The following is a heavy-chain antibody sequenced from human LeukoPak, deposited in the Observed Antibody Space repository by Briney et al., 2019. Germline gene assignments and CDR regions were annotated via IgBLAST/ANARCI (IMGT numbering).Heavy chain of an antibody. D-gene: IGHD2-21*01. Sequence: PGGSLRLSCAASGFPFSSKGMSWVRQAPGTGLEWVSRISSSGGETFYADSVKGRFTVSRDNSRNTLYLQMHSLRAEDTAIYYCAKIGVIANWYFDIWGRGTLVTVSS. CDR2: ISSSGGET. CDR1: GFPFSSKG. V-gene: IGHV3-23*01. J-gene: IGHJ2*01. CDR3: AKIGVIANWYFDI.